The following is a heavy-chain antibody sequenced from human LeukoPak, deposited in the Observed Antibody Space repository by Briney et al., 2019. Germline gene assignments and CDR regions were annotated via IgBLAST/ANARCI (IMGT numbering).Heavy chain of an antibody. CDR2: IYYSGST. CDR1: GVSISSSYYY. Sequence: SETLSLTCIVSGVSISSSYYYWGWIRQPPGKGLEWIGSIYYSGSTYYNPSLKSRVTISVDTSKNQFSLKLSSVTAADTAVYYCASQRPPGYSSSWPRRGYMDVWGKGTTVSISS. V-gene: IGHV4-39*01. D-gene: IGHD6-13*01. J-gene: IGHJ6*03. CDR3: ASQRPPGYSSSWPRRGYMDV.